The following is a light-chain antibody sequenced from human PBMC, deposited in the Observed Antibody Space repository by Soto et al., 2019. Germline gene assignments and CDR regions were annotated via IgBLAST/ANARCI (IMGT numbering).Light chain of an antibody. Sequence: QSVLTQPPSASGTPGQRVTISCSGSSSNIGSNYIYWYQQIPGTAPKLLIYRNDHRPSGVPDRLSGSKSGTSASLAISGLRSEDEADYYCAAWDDTLSGPVFGGGTQLTVL. CDR1: SSNIGSNY. CDR2: RND. J-gene: IGLJ7*01. V-gene: IGLV1-47*01. CDR3: AAWDDTLSGPV.